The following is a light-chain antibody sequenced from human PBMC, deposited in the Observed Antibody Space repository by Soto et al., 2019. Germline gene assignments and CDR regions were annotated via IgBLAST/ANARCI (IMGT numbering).Light chain of an antibody. CDR2: DTS. Sequence: EIVLMQSPGTLSLSPGEGATLSCRASQSVNSNYLAWYQQKPGQAPTVLIFDTSRRATGVPDRFSGSGSGTDFTLTISRLEPDDFSVYYCQQYGSSQFTFRPGTKVNIK. J-gene: IGKJ3*01. CDR3: QQYGSSQFT. CDR1: QSVNSNY. V-gene: IGKV3-20*01.